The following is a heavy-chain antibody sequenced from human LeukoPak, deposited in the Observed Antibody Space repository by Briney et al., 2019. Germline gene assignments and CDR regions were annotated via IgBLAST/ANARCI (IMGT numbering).Heavy chain of an antibody. CDR3: AKACGGDCYDIDY. J-gene: IGHJ4*02. D-gene: IGHD2-21*01. V-gene: IGHV3-23*01. CDR2: ISGSGGST. Sequence: GGSLRLSFSASGFTLSSYAMNWVRQAPGKGLEGVSAISGSGGSTYYADSVKGRFTISRDNSKNTLYLQMNSLRAEDTAVYYCAKACGGDCYDIDYWGQGTLVTVSS. CDR1: GFTLSSYA.